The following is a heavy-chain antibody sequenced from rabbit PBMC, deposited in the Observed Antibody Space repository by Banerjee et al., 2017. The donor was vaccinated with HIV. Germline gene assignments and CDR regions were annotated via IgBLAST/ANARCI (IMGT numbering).Heavy chain of an antibody. D-gene: IGHD4-1*01. CDR3: ARDLAGVIGWNFNL. CDR2: INTISGDT. Sequence: QQQLEESGGGLVKPEGSLTLSCTASGFDFSSYYMSWVRQAPGKGLEWIACINTISGDTVYATWAKGRFTISKASWTTVTLQMTSLTAADTASYFCARDLAGVIGWNFNLWGPGTLVTVS. CDR1: GFDFSSYYM. J-gene: IGHJ4*01. V-gene: IGHV1S45*01.